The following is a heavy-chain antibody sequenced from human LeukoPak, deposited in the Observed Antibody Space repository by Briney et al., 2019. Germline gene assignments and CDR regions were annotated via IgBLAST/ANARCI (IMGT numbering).Heavy chain of an antibody. CDR2: INHSGST. D-gene: IGHD3-22*01. Sequence: SETLSLTCAVYGGSFSGYYWSWIRQPPGKGLEWIGEINHSGSTNYNPSLKSRVTISLDTSKNQFSLKLRSVTAADTAVYYCAYDSSGYYQFDAFDIWGQGKMVTVSS. CDR3: AYDSSGYYQFDAFDI. V-gene: IGHV4-34*01. CDR1: GGSFSGYY. J-gene: IGHJ3*02.